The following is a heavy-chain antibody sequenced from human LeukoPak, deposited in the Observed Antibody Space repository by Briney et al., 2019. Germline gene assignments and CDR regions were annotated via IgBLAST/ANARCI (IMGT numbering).Heavy chain of an antibody. Sequence: GGSLRLSCAASGFTFSSYAMSWVRQAPGKGLEWVSAFSGSGGSTYYADSVKGRFTISRDNSKNTLYLQMNSLRAEDTAVYYCAKDLVVTFGGVIGRYYFDYWGQGTLVTVSS. CDR1: GFTFSSYA. D-gene: IGHD3-16*02. CDR3: AKDLVVTFGGVIGRYYFDY. CDR2: FSGSGGST. V-gene: IGHV3-23*01. J-gene: IGHJ4*02.